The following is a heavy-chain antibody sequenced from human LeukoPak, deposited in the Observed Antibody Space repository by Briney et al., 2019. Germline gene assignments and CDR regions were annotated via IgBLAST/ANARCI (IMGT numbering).Heavy chain of an antibody. CDR1: GFTFSSYA. V-gene: IGHV3-23*01. J-gene: IGHJ3*02. D-gene: IGHD1-26*01. Sequence: PGGSLRLSCGASGFTFSSYAMGWGRQAPGKGLEWVSAISGSGGSTYYADSAKGRFTISRDNSKNTLYLQMNSLRAEDTAVYYCAKTRLGAPNDAFEIWGQGTMVTVSS. CDR2: ISGSGGST. CDR3: AKTRLGAPNDAFEI.